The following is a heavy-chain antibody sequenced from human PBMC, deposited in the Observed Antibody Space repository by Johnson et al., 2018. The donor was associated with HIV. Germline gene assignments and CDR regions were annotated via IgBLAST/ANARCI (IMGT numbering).Heavy chain of an antibody. J-gene: IGHJ3*02. Sequence: EVQLVESGGGLLKPGGSLRLSCAASGFTFTNAWMHWVRQAPGKGLEWVGRLKSRTDGETADYAAPVKGRFTISRDDSKNTLYLQMNSLKTEETALSYCPTDFPCGPYYNAFDIWGQGTMVTVSS. D-gene: IGHD1-26*01. CDR1: GFTFTNAW. CDR3: PTDFPCGPYYNAFDI. CDR2: LKSRTDGETA. V-gene: IGHV3-15*01.